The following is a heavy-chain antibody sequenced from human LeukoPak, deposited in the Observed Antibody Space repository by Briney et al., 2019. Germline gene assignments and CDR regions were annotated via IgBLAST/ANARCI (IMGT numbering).Heavy chain of an antibody. V-gene: IGHV3-49*03. D-gene: IGHD2-15*01. CDR2: IRSKAYGGTT. CDR1: GFTFGDYA. CDR3: TRTIVVVVAATPSWFDP. Sequence: GGSLRLSCTASGFTFGDYAMSWFRQAPGKGLEWVGFIRSKAYGGTTEYAASVKGRFTISRDDSKSIAYLQMNSLKTEDTAVYYCTRTIVVVVAATPSWFDPWGQGTLVTASS. J-gene: IGHJ5*02.